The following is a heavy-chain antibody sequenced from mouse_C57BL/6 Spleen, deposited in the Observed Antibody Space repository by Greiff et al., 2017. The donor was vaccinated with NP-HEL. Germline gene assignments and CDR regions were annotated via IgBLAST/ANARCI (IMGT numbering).Heavy chain of an antibody. CDR3: AREGLITTSYYYAMDY. CDR1: GYSITSGYY. Sequence: EVKLQESGPGLVKPSQSLSLTCSVTGYSITSGYYWNWIRQFPGNKLEWMGYISYDGSNNYNPSLKNRISITRDTSKNQFFLKLNSVTTEDTATYYCAREGLITTSYYYAMDYWGQGTSVTVSS. D-gene: IGHD1-1*01. CDR2: ISYDGSN. V-gene: IGHV3-6*01. J-gene: IGHJ4*01.